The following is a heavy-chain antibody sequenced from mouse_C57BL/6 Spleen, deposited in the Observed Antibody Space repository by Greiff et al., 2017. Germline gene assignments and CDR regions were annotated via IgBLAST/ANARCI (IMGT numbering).Heavy chain of an antibody. CDR2: IDPEDGET. D-gene: IGHD1-1*01. J-gene: IGHJ4*01. CDR3: ARSDYGSSPYYAMDY. CDR1: GFNIKDYY. Sequence: EVMLVESGAELVKPGASVKLSCTASGFNIKDYYMHWVKQRTEQGLEWIGRIDPEDGETKYAPKFQGKATITADTSSNTAYLQLSSLTSEDTAVYYCARSDYGSSPYYAMDYWGQGTSVTVSS. V-gene: IGHV14-2*01.